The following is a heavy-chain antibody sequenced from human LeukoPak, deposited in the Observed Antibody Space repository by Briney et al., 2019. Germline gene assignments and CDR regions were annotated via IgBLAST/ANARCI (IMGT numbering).Heavy chain of an antibody. V-gene: IGHV3-30*02. Sequence: GGSLRLSCAASGFTFSSYGMHWVRQAPGKGLEWVAYIRSDGSKEYHADSVKGRFIISRDNSKKILYLQMNSLRAEDTAMYYCAREAGLFDVWGQGTMVTVSS. CDR1: GFTFSSYG. CDR3: AREAGLFDV. J-gene: IGHJ3*01. CDR2: IRSDGSKE.